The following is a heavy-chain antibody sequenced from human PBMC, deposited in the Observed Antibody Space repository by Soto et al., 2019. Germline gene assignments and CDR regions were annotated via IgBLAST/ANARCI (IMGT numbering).Heavy chain of an antibody. CDR1: EYTPTELS. D-gene: IGHD5-18*01. CDR3: ATAYNSYGSYYFDY. CDR2: FDPEDGET. J-gene: IGHJ4*02. V-gene: IGHV1-24*01. Sequence: ASVKVPCKVSEYTPTELSMHWVRQAPGKGLEWMGGFDPEDGETIYAQKFQGRVTMTEDTSTDTAYMELSSLRSEDTAVYYCATAYNSYGSYYFDYWGQGTLVTVTS.